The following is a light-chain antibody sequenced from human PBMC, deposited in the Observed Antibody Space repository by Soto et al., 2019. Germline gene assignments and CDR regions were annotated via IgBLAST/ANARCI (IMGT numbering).Light chain of an antibody. CDR3: QVWDSGSDL. Sequence: SYELTQPPSVSVAPGQTATFICGGDNIGYKTVHWYQQRPGQAPVLVVYDDSDRPSGIPEGFSGPNSWNTATLTINRVEAGDEAAYYCQVWDSGSDLLGGGTELTVL. V-gene: IGLV3-21*02. CDR2: DDS. J-gene: IGLJ2*01. CDR1: NIGYKT.